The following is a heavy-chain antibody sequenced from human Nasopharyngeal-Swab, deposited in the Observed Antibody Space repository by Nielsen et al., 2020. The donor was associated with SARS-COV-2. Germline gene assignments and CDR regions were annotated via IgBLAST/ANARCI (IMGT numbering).Heavy chain of an antibody. CDR2: IYSGGSST. Sequence: GESLKISCAASGFTFSSYAMSWVRQAPGKGLEWVSVIYSGGSSTYYADSVKGRFTISRDNSKNTLYLQMNSLRAEDTAVYYCAKDQGVLLWFGELILDAFDIWGQGTMVTVSS. V-gene: IGHV3-23*03. D-gene: IGHD3-10*01. CDR3: AKDQGVLLWFGELILDAFDI. CDR1: GFTFSSYA. J-gene: IGHJ3*02.